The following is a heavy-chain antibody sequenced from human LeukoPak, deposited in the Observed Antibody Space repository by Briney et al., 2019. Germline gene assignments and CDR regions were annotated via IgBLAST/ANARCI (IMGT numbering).Heavy chain of an antibody. V-gene: IGHV3-15*01. J-gene: IGHJ4*02. CDR3: TTAADIVVVVAALGYFDY. CDR1: GFTFSNAW. CDR2: IKSKTDGGTT. Sequence: TGGSLRLSCAASGFTFSNAWMSWVRQAPGKGLEWVGRIKSKTDGGTTDYAAPVKGRFTISRDDSKNTLYLQMNSLKTEDTAVYYCTTAADIVVVVAALGYFDYWGQGTRVTVSS. D-gene: IGHD2-15*01.